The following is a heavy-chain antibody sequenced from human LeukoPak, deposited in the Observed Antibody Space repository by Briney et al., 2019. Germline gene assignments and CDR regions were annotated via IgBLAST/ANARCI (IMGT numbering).Heavy chain of an antibody. Sequence: QPGRSLRLSCAASGFTFDDYAMHWVRQAPGKGLEWVSGISWNSGSIGYADSVKGRFTISRDNAKNSLYLQMNSLRAEDTAVYYCAKDNKLYDSSGFDYWGQGTLVTVSS. CDR1: GFTFDDYA. J-gene: IGHJ4*02. D-gene: IGHD3-22*01. CDR2: ISWNSGSI. CDR3: AKDNKLYDSSGFDY. V-gene: IGHV3-9*01.